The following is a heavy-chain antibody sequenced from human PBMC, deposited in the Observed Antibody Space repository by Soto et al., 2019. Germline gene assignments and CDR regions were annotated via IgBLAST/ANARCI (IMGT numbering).Heavy chain of an antibody. Sequence: LSLTCTVSGGSVSSGSYYWSWIRQPPGKGLEWIGYIYYSGTTNYNPSLKSRVTISVDTSKNQFSLKLSSVTAADTAVYYCAGTTTAPLDYRGQRTLVPVS. CDR2: IYYSGTT. V-gene: IGHV4-61*01. CDR3: AGTTTAPLDY. D-gene: IGHD4-4*01. CDR1: GGSVSSGSYY. J-gene: IGHJ4*01.